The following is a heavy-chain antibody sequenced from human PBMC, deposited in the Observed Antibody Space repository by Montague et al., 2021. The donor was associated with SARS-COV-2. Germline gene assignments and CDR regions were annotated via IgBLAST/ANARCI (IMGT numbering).Heavy chain of an antibody. J-gene: IGHJ2*01. Sequence: SETLSLTCTVSGGSISSGTYYWSWIRQPPGKGLEWVGSIFYDGSTYYNPSLKSRVTISVDTSKNQFSLNLSSVTAADTAVYYCARHGPNDYYHSRYFDLWGRGTLVTVSS. D-gene: IGHD3-10*01. CDR3: ARHGPNDYYHSRYFDL. CDR2: IFYDGST. V-gene: IGHV4-39*01. CDR1: GGSISSGTYY.